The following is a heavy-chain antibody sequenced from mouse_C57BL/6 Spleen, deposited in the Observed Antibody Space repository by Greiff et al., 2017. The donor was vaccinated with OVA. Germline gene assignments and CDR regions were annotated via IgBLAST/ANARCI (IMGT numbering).Heavy chain of an antibody. V-gene: IGHV1-55*01. Sequence: QVQLQQPGAELVKPGASVKMSCKASGYTFTSYWITWVKQRPGQGLEWIGDIYPGSGSTNYNEKFKSKATLTVDTSSSTAYMQLSSLTSEDSAVYYCARSGNLKYYGSSHPFAYWGQGTLVTVSA. J-gene: IGHJ3*01. CDR2: IYPGSGST. CDR1: GYTFTSYW. CDR3: ARSGNLKYYGSSHPFAY. D-gene: IGHD1-1*01.